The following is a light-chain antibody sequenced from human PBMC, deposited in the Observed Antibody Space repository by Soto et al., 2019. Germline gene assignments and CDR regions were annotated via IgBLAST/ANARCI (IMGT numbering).Light chain of an antibody. Sequence: EVVLTQSPGTLSLSPGERATLFCRASQSVRSDYLAWYQQKRGQAPRLLIYGASSRATDTPDRFSGSGSGTDFTLTISRLEPEDFAVYYCLQYTHSPRTLGQGTKLEMK. J-gene: IGKJ2*02. CDR2: GAS. CDR3: LQYTHSPRT. CDR1: QSVRSDY. V-gene: IGKV3-20*01.